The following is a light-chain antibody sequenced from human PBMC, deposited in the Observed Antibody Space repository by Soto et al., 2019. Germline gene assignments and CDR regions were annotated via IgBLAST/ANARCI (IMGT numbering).Light chain of an antibody. CDR2: EVS. J-gene: IGLJ1*01. CDR1: SXDVGGYNY. Sequence: QSVLTQPASVSGSPGQSITISCTGTSXDVGGYNYVSWYQQHPGKAPKLMIYEVSYRPSGVSDRFSGSKSGNTASLTITGLQAEDEADYYCSSYTSSSTLDYVFGTGTKLTVL. V-gene: IGLV2-14*01. CDR3: SSYTSSSTLDYV.